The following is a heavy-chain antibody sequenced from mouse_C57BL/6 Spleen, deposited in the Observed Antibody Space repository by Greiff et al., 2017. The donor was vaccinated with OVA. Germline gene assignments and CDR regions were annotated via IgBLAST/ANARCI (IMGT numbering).Heavy chain of an antibody. D-gene: IGHD4-1*01. Sequence: VQLQQSGPELVKPGASVKISCKASGYAFSSSWMNWVKQRPGKGLEWIGRIYPGDGDTNYNGKFKGKATLTADKSSSTAYMQLSSLTSEDSAVYFCARPLGRGYFDYWGQGTTLTVSS. CDR1: GYAFSSSW. CDR3: ARPLGRGYFDY. CDR2: IYPGDGDT. J-gene: IGHJ2*01. V-gene: IGHV1-82*01.